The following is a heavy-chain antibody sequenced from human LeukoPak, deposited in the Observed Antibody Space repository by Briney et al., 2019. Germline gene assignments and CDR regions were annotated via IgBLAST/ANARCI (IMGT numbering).Heavy chain of an antibody. CDR2: ISYDGSNK. CDR3: AKGPAVVAWYYFDY. Sequence: GGSLRLSCAASGFIFSSYGMHWVRQAPGKGLEWVAVISYDGSNKYYADSVKGRFTISRDNSKNTLYLQMNSLRAEDTAVYYCAKGPAVVAWYYFDYWGQGTLVTVSS. D-gene: IGHD2-15*01. J-gene: IGHJ4*02. CDR1: GFIFSSYG. V-gene: IGHV3-30*18.